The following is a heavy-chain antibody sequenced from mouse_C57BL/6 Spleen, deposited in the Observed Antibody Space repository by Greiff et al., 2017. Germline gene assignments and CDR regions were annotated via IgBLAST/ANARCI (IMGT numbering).Heavy chain of an antibody. V-gene: IGHV1-54*01. Sequence: VHLVASGAELVRPGTSVKVSCKASGYAFTNYLIEWVKQRPGQGLEWIGVINPGSGGTNYNEKFKGKATLTADKSSSTAYMQLSSLTSEDSAVYFCARDYDYDAWFAYWGQGTLVTVSA. J-gene: IGHJ3*01. CDR1: GYAFTNYL. CDR2: INPGSGGT. D-gene: IGHD2-4*01. CDR3: ARDYDYDAWFAY.